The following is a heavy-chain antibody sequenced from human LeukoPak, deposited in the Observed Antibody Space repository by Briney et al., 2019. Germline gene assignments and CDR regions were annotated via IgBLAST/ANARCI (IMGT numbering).Heavy chain of an antibody. J-gene: IGHJ4*02. D-gene: IGHD4-23*01. CDR2: IKQDGSEK. CDR3: ARNYGGNSAG. CDR1: GFTFSSSW. Sequence: PGGSLRLSCAASGFTFSSSWMSWVRLAPGKGLEWVANIKQDGSEKYYVDSVKGRFTISRDNAKNSLYLQMNSLRDEDTAVYYCARNYGGNSAGWGQGTLVTVPS. V-gene: IGHV3-7*04.